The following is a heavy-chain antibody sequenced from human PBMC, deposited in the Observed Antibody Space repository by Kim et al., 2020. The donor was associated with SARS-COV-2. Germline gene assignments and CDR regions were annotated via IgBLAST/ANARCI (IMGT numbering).Heavy chain of an antibody. J-gene: IGHJ4*02. CDR2: IFHSGNT. CDR3: AKVDRHLFTD. D-gene: IGHD2-21*01. CDR1: GISIISGYY. V-gene: IGHV4-38-2*02. Sequence: SETLSLTCNVSGISIISGYYWGWVRQPPGKGLEWIATIFHSGNTYQNPSLKTRVTISIDTSRNQFSLTLNSVTAADTAIYYSAKVDRHLFTDWGRGTLVTVSS.